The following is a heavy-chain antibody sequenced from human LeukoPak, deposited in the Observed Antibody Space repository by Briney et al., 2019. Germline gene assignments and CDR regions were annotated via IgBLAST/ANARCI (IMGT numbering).Heavy chain of an antibody. Sequence: KPSETLSLTCTVSGGSISSRSYYWGWVRQPPGKGLEWIGNIYYSGSTYYNPSLKSRVTIFVDTSKNQFSLKLTSVTAAHTALYYCARLKTATINTPSDNWGQGTLVTASS. D-gene: IGHD5-24*01. J-gene: IGHJ4*02. CDR2: IYYSGST. CDR1: GGSISSRSYY. CDR3: ARLKTATINTPSDN. V-gene: IGHV4-39*01.